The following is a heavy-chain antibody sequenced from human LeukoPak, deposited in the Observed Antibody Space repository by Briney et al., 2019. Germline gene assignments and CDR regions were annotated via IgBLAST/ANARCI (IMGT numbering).Heavy chain of an antibody. CDR3: AREWINGSVCYYEISWFDP. J-gene: IGHJ5*02. D-gene: IGHD3-10*01. CDR1: GYTFTGYY. Sequence: GASVTVSCKASGYTFTGYYMHWVRQAPGQGLEWMGWINPNSGGTNYAQKFQGRVTMTRDTSISTAYMELSRLRSDDRAVYYCAREWINGSVCYYEISWFDPWGQGTLVTVSS. CDR2: INPNSGGT. V-gene: IGHV1-2*02.